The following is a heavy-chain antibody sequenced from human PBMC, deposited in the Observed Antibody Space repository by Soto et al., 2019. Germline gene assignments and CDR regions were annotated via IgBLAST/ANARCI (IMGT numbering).Heavy chain of an antibody. J-gene: IGHJ4*02. CDR2: INQSGFT. CDR3: ARFPFDRSSWTNPRYFDY. V-gene: IGHV4-34*01. D-gene: IGHD6-13*01. CDR1: GGSFSGYY. Sequence: QVQLQQWGAGLLKPAETLSLTCAVYGGSFSGYYWTWIRQPPGKGLEWIGEINQSGFTNYNPSLGSRVTMSVDTSKNQFSRRLSSVTAADPAVYYCARFPFDRSSWTNPRYFDYWGQGTLVTVSS.